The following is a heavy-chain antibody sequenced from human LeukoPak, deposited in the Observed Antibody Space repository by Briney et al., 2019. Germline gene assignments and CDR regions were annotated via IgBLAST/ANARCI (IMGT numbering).Heavy chain of an antibody. D-gene: IGHD4-23*01. CDR2: INCNSGGT. J-gene: IGHJ4*02. Sequence: ASVRVSCKASGYTFTGYYLHRVRQAPGQGLEWMGWINCNSGGTNYAQKFQGRVTMTRDTSSNTVYMDLSRLTFDDTAVYYCARDAVTVLTPFFEFWAQGTLVTVSS. CDR3: ARDAVTVLTPFFEF. V-gene: IGHV1-2*02. CDR1: GYTFTGYY.